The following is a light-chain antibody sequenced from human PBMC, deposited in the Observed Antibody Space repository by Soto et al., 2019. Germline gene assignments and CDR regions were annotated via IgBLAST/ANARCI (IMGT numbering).Light chain of an antibody. CDR3: QLRSFLPIP. V-gene: IGKV3-11*01. J-gene: IGKJ5*01. CDR1: QSVSSY. CDR2: DAS. Sequence: IVLSQYPVRLYFSXXERGKGSCRASQSVSSYLASYQQKPGQAPRLLIYDASNRATGIPARFSGSGSGTDFTLTICSLEPEDFAVYYCQLRSFLPIPFCQG.